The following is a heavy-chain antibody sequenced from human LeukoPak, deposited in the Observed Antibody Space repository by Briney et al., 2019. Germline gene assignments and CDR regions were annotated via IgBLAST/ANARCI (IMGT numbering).Heavy chain of an antibody. CDR3: AKWPGIYYDNSGYLYY. CDR2: LSGSGVST. CDR1: GFTFSNYG. J-gene: IGHJ4*02. Sequence: GGSLRLSCAASGFTFSNYGMTWVRQAPGKALEWVSALSGSGVSTYYADSVKGRFTISRDNSKNTLYLQMNSLRAEDTAVYYCAKWPGIYYDNSGYLYYWGQGTLVTVSS. D-gene: IGHD3-22*01. V-gene: IGHV3-23*01.